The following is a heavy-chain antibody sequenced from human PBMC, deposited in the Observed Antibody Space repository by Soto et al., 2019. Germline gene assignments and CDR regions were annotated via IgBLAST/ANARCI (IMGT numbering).Heavy chain of an antibody. J-gene: IGHJ6*02. V-gene: IGHV3-23*01. CDR3: ANLAAVWLGVLVPYYYYGMDV. D-gene: IGHD3-10*01. CDR2: ISGSGGST. Sequence: EVQLLESGGGLVQPGGSLRLSCAASGFTFSSYAMSWVRQAPGKGLEWVSAISGSGGSTYYADSVKGRFTISRDNSKNTLYLQMNSLRAEDAAVYYCANLAAVWLGVLVPYYYYGMDVWGQWTTVTVSS. CDR1: GFTFSSYA.